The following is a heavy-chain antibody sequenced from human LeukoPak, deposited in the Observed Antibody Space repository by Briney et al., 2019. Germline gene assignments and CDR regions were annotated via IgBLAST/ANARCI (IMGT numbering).Heavy chain of an antibody. D-gene: IGHD3-9*01. CDR1: GFTFSDYY. CDR2: ISSSSSYT. V-gene: IGHV3-11*06. Sequence: PGGSLRLSCAASGFTFSDYYMGWIRQAPGKGLEWVSYISSSSSYTNYADSVKGRFTISRDNAKNSLYLQMNSLRAEDTAVYYCARDRRSVYYDILTAKDAFDIWGQGTMVTVSS. J-gene: IGHJ3*02. CDR3: ARDRRSVYYDILTAKDAFDI.